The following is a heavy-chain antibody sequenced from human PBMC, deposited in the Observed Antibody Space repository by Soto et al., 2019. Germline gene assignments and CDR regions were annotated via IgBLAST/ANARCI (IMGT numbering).Heavy chain of an antibody. Sequence: QVQLLQSGAEVKQPGASVKVSCKASGYTFTSYGVSWVRQAPGQGLELMGWISAYNGDTKYSQKFQGRISLTTDTYTRTAYMERRSLRSDDTAVYYCARVPSYATLDYWGQGTLVPVSS. CDR3: ARVPSYATLDY. J-gene: IGHJ4*02. D-gene: IGHD2-8*01. CDR2: ISAYNGDT. CDR1: GYTFTSYG. V-gene: IGHV1-18*04.